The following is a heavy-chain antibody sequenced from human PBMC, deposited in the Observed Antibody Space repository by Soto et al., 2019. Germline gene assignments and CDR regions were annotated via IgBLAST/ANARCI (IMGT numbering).Heavy chain of an antibody. Sequence: EVQLLESGGGLVQPGGSLRLSCAASGFTFSSYAMSWVRQAPGKGLEWVSAISGSGSRTYYADSVKGRFTFSRDNSKKTFYLQINSLRAEDTAVYFCAKGTYRDYVYWDHAFDIWGQGTMVTVSS. CDR1: GFTFSSYA. CDR3: AKGTYRDYVYWDHAFDI. J-gene: IGHJ3*02. D-gene: IGHD4-17*01. CDR2: ISGSGSRT. V-gene: IGHV3-23*01.